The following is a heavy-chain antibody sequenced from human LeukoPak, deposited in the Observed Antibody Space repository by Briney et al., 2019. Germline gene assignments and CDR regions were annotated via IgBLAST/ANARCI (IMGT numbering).Heavy chain of an antibody. CDR2: INCYGSSS. CDR3: ARDPDSYHSGAYYSFFDY. Sequence: PGGSLRLSCAASGFTLSTYWMHWLRQPPGEGLVWVSRINCYGSSSAYADSVKGRFTISRDNAKNTLSLQMNSLRAEDTAVYYCARDPDSYHSGAYYSFFDYWGQGILVTVSS. V-gene: IGHV3-74*01. J-gene: IGHJ4*02. CDR1: GFTLSTYW. D-gene: IGHD3-22*01.